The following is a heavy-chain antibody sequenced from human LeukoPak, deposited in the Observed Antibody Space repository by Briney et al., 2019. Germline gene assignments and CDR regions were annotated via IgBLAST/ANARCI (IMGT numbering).Heavy chain of an antibody. CDR2: IYYTGST. CDR1: GGSISGYY. Sequence: SETLSLTCTVSGGSISGYYWSWIRQPPGKGLEWIGYIYYTGSTNYNPSLQSRVTISIDTSKKQFSLNLYSVSAADMAVYYCARGGPQYYYNGLDVRGLGTTVTVSS. CDR3: ARGGPQYYYNGLDV. J-gene: IGHJ6*02. V-gene: IGHV4-59*01. D-gene: IGHD3-10*01.